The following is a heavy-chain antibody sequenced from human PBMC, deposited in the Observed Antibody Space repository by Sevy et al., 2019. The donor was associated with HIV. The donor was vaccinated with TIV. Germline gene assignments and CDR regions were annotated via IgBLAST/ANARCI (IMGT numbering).Heavy chain of an antibody. J-gene: IGHJ3*02. D-gene: IGHD3-22*01. CDR1: GYTFTSYD. CDR2: MNPNSGNT. V-gene: IGHV1-8*01. Sequence: ASVKVSCKASGYTFTSYDINWVRQATGQGLEWMGWMNPNSGNTGYAQKFQGRVTMTLNTSISKAYMELNSLRSEDTAVDYCARRGEPNSRCYYNPGAFDIWGQGTMGTGSS. CDR3: ARRGEPNSRCYYNPGAFDI.